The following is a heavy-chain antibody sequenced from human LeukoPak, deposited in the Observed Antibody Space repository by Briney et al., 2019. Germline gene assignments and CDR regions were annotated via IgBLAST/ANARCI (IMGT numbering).Heavy chain of an antibody. CDR2: MNPNSGNT. J-gene: IGHJ4*02. CDR1: GYTFTSYD. D-gene: IGHD2-15*01. CDR3: ARDTGYCSGGSCYSHLYFDY. Sequence: ASVKVSCKASGYTFTSYDINWVRQATGQGLEWMGWMNPNSGNTGYARKFQGRVTMTRNTSISTAYMELSSLRSEDTAVYYCARDTGYCSGGSCYSHLYFDYWGQGTLVTVSS. V-gene: IGHV1-8*01.